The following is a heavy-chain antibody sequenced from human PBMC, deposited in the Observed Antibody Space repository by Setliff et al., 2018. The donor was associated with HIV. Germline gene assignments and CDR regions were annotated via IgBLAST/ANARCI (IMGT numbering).Heavy chain of an antibody. CDR1: GFTLSSYA. V-gene: IGHV3-30-3*01. J-gene: IGHJ4*02. Sequence: PGGSLRLSCAASGFTLSSYAMHWVRQAPGKGLEWVAVISYDGSNKYYADSVKGRFTISRDNSKNTLYLQMNSLRVEDTAVYYCAGGGGYDLYYWGQGTLVTVSS. CDR3: AGGGGYDLYY. D-gene: IGHD5-12*01. CDR2: ISYDGSNK.